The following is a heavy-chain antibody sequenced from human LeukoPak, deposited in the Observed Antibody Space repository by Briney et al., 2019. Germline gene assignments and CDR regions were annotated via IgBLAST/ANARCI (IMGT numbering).Heavy chain of an antibody. D-gene: IGHD1-1*01. Sequence: SETLSLTCTVSGRSISSGGDYWSWIRQHPGKGLEWIVYIYYSGSTYYHPSLKSRVTISVDTSKNQFSLKLSSVTAAGTAVYYCARVNAKERPFDFWGQGTLVTAS. J-gene: IGHJ4*02. CDR2: IYYSGST. V-gene: IGHV4-31*03. CDR1: GRSISSGGDY. CDR3: ARVNAKERPFDF.